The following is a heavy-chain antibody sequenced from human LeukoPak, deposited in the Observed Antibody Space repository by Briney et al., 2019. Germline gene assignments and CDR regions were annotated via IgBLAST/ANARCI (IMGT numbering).Heavy chain of an antibody. Sequence: PSETLSLTCTVSGGSINSYYWSWIRQPPGKGLEWFGYIYNSGSANYNPSLKSRVTISVDTSKNQFSLRLSSVTAADTAVYYCARESETTLGGYYYGMDVWGQGTTVTVSS. CDR3: ARESETTLGGYYYGMDV. J-gene: IGHJ6*02. CDR2: IYNSGSA. D-gene: IGHD3-16*01. CDR1: GGSINSYY. V-gene: IGHV4-59*01.